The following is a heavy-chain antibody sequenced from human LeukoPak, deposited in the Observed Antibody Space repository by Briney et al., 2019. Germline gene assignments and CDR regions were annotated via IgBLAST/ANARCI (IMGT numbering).Heavy chain of an antibody. CDR1: GGTFSSYA. CDR2: IIPIFGTA. Sequence: ASVKVSCKAPGGTFSSYAISWVRQAPGQGLEWMGGIIPIFGTANYAQKFQGRVTITADESTSTAYMELSSLRSEDTAVYYCATDSIAAAGRGYWGQGTLVTVSS. D-gene: IGHD6-13*01. V-gene: IGHV1-69*13. CDR3: ATDSIAAAGRGY. J-gene: IGHJ4*02.